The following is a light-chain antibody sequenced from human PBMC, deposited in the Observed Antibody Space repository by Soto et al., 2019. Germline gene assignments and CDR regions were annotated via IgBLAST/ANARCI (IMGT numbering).Light chain of an antibody. CDR3: CSYADSSSCRVL. CDR2: DVT. V-gene: IGLV2-11*01. Sequence: QSVLTQPRSVSGSPGQSVTISCTGTSSDVGVYNYVSWYQQHPGKAPKLIIYDVTKRPSGVPDRFSGSKSANTASLIISGLQAADEAEYYCCCCSYADSSSCRVLFGGGTQLTVL. CDR1: SSDVGVYNY. J-gene: IGLJ2*01.